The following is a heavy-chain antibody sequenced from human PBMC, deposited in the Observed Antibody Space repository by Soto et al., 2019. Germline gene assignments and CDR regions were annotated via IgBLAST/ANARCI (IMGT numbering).Heavy chain of an antibody. J-gene: IGHJ6*02. CDR3: TFDHSYGSGSSKSNYGMDV. V-gene: IGHV1-58*02. CDR1: GFTFTSSA. D-gene: IGHD3-10*01. Sequence: SVKVSCKASGFTFTSSAIQWVRQARGQRLEWIGWIVVGSVNTNYAQKFQERVTITRDMSTSTAYMELSSLRSEDTAVYYCTFDHSYGSGSSKSNYGMDVWGQGTTVTVSS. CDR2: IVVGSVNT.